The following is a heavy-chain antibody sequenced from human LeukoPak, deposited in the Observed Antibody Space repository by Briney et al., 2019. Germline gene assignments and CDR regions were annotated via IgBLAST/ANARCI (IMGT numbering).Heavy chain of an antibody. CDR2: ISSSSSYI. D-gene: IGHD6-25*01. CDR1: GFTFSSYS. J-gene: IGHJ3*02. CDR3: ARVREAAAFDI. Sequence: GRSLRLSCAASGFTFSSYSMNWVRQAPGKGLEWVSSISSSSSYIYYTDSMKGRFTISRDNAKNSLYLQMNSLRAEDTAVYYCARVREAAAFDIWGQGTMVTVSS. V-gene: IGHV3-21*01.